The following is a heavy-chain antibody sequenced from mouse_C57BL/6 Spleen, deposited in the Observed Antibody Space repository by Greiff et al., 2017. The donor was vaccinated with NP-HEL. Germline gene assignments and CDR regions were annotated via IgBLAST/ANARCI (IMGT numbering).Heavy chain of an antibody. J-gene: IGHJ3*01. CDR2: IYPGDGDT. D-gene: IGHD4-1*01. V-gene: IGHV1-82*01. Sequence: QVQLQQSGPELVKPGASVKISCKASGYAFSSSWMNWVKQRPGKGLEWIGRIYPGDGDTNYNGKFKGKATLTADKSSCTAYMQLSSLTSEDSAVYFCATGTGAWFAYWGQGTLVTVSA. CDR3: ATGTGAWFAY. CDR1: GYAFSSSW.